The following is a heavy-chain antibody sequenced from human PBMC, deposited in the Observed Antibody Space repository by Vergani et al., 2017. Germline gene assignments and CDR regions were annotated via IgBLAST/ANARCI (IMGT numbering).Heavy chain of an antibody. D-gene: IGHD1-7*01. Sequence: QVQLVESGGGVVQPGGSMRLSCSASGLILSSYGVHWVRQAPGRGLESVTFTRPHEDGAFYSASVRGRFTVSRDNSKNTLYLEMNRLNVDDTAIYYCGKTQGTVVGTWWFDPWGQGTPVTVSS. CDR3: GKTQGTVVGTWWFDP. CDR2: TRPHEDGA. CDR1: GLILSSYG. J-gene: IGHJ5*02. V-gene: IGHV3-30*02.